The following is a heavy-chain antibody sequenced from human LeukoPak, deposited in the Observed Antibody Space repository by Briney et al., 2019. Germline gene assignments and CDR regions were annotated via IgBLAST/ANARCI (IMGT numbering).Heavy chain of an antibody. CDR3: ARGYSSLDY. D-gene: IGHD5-18*01. Sequence: ASVTVSCTASGYTFTGNYMHWVRQAPGQGLEWMGWIDPNSGGTNYAQNFQGRVTMTRDTSISTAYMELNKLRSDDTAVYYCARGYSSLDYWGQGTLVTVSS. J-gene: IGHJ4*02. V-gene: IGHV1-2*02. CDR1: GYTFTGNY. CDR2: IDPNSGGT.